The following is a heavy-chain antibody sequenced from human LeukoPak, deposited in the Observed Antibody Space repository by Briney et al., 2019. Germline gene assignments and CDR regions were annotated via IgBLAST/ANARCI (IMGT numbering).Heavy chain of an antibody. CDR2: ISSSSIYI. CDR3: AKDPSSTWFGDYFDY. D-gene: IGHD6-13*01. Sequence: GGSLRLSCAGSGFTFSSYSMHWVRQAPGKGLEWVSSISSSSIYIYYADSVKGRFTISRDNSKNTLYLQMNSLRAEDTAVYYCAKDPSSTWFGDYFDYWGQGTLVTVSS. J-gene: IGHJ4*02. CDR1: GFTFSSYS. V-gene: IGHV3-21*04.